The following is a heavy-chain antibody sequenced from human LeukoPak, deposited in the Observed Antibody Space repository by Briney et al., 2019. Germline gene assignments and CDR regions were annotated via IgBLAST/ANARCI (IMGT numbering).Heavy chain of an antibody. CDR1: GYTFTSYY. J-gene: IGHJ4*02. V-gene: IGHV1-18*04. CDR3: ARGADYGSGSYYNGPFDY. CDR2: ISAYNGNT. D-gene: IGHD3-10*01. Sequence: ASVKVSCKASGYTFTSYYMHWVRQAPGQGLEWMGWISAYNGNTNYAQKLQGRVTMTTDTSTSTAYMELRSLRSDDTAVYYCARGADYGSGSYYNGPFDYWGQGTQVTVSS.